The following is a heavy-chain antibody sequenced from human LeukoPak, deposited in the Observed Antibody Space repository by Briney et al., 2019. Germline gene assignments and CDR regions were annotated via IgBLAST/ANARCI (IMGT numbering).Heavy chain of an antibody. Sequence: PGGSLRLSCAASGFTFRYSAMSWVRQAPGKGLEWVSTVTGDGITTYYGNSVKGRFTISRDNSKNTVYLQLNSLRADDTAVYYCARGYRDYGDAFDIWATGHWSPSLQ. J-gene: IGHJ3*02. D-gene: IGHD3-16*02. CDR1: GFTFRYSA. CDR3: ARGYRDYGDAFDI. V-gene: IGHV3-23*01. CDR2: VTGDGITT.